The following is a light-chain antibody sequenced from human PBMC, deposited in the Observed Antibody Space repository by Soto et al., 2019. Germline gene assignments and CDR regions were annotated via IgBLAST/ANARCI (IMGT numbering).Light chain of an antibody. V-gene: IGKV1-5*03. Sequence: DIQMTQSPSTLSASVGDRVTITCRASQSISSWLAWYQQKPGKAPKLLIYKASSLESGFPSRFSGSGSGTEFTLTISSLQPDYFATYYCQQPFTFGPGTKVDIK. CDR1: QSISSW. CDR2: KAS. CDR3: QQPFT. J-gene: IGKJ3*01.